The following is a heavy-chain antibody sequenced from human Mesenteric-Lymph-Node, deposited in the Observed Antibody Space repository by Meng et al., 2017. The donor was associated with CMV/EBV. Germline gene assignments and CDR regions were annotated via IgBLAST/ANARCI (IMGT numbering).Heavy chain of an antibody. J-gene: IGHJ3*01. V-gene: IGHV3-53*01. CDR3: ARPHSSQYSRAFDV. CDR1: GLSVSSNY. Sequence: ETLSLTCVVSGLSVSSNYMGWVRQAPGKGLEWLLGIAGGDTTYFADSVRGRFTISTDNSKNMLYLQMNSLRAEDTAVYYCARPHSSQYSRAFDVWGQGTMVTVSS. CDR2: IAGGDTT. D-gene: IGHD5-18*01.